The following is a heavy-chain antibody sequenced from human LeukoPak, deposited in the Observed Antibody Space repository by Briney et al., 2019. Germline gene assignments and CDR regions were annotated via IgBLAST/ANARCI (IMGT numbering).Heavy chain of an antibody. CDR1: GYSIATGSY. Sequence: PSETLSLNCTVSGYSIATGSYWAWIRQPAGKGLEWIGRIYTSGSTNYNPSLKSRVTISVDTSKNQFSLKLSSVTAADTAVYYCARERASSSLPRIDYWGQGTLVTVSS. J-gene: IGHJ4*02. D-gene: IGHD2-21*01. CDR2: IYTSGST. CDR3: ARERASSSLPRIDY. V-gene: IGHV4-4*07.